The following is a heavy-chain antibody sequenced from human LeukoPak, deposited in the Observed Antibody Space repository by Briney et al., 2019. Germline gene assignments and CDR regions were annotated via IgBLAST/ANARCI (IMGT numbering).Heavy chain of an antibody. Sequence: KSSETLSLTCTVSGGSISSGSYYWSWIRQPAGKGLEWIGRIYTSGSTNYNPSLKSRVTILVDTSKNQFSLQLTSVTAADTAVYYCARTSSGSYYREFDYWGQGTLVTVSS. CDR1: GGSISSGSYY. V-gene: IGHV4-61*02. D-gene: IGHD3-10*01. CDR3: ARTSSGSYYREFDY. CDR2: IYTSGST. J-gene: IGHJ4*02.